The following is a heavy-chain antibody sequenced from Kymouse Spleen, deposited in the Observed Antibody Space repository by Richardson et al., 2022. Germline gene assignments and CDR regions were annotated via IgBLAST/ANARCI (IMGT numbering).Heavy chain of an antibody. CDR1: GGSFSGYY. D-gene: IGHD6-19*01. J-gene: IGHJ6*02. Sequence: QVQLQQWGAGLLKPSETLSLTCAVYGGSFSGYYWSWIRQPPGKGLEWIGEINHSGSTNYNPSLKSRVTISVDTSKNQFSLKLSSVTAADTAVYYCAREGRAVANYYYYGMDVWGQGTTVTVSS. CDR3: AREGRAVANYYYYGMDV. V-gene: IGHV4-34*01. CDR2: INHSGST.